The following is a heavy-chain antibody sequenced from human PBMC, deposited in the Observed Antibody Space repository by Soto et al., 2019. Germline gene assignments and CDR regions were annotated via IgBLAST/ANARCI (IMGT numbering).Heavy chain of an antibody. Sequence: GASVKVSCKASGYTFTSYGISWVRQAPGQGLEWMGWISAYNGNTNYAQRLQGRVTMTTDTSTSTAYMELRSLRSDDTAVYYCARAGMYYDFWSGYFGYWGQGTLVTVSS. CDR3: ARAGMYYDFWSGYFGY. CDR2: ISAYNGNT. J-gene: IGHJ4*02. V-gene: IGHV1-18*01. D-gene: IGHD3-3*01. CDR1: GYTFTSYG.